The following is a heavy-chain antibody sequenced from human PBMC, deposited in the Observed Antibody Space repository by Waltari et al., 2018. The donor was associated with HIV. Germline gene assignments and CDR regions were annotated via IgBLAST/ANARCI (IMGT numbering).Heavy chain of an antibody. V-gene: IGHV1-2*02. CDR2: IYPNSGDT. J-gene: IGHJ3*02. CDR3: ARQMTFYDALDI. CDR1: GYTFTDYY. Sequence: QVQLVQSGAEVRKPGASVKASCTTSGYTFTDYYLHWVRQAPGQGPEWMGWIYPNSGDTHFAEKFQGRVTLTRDTSIRTAYVEVSNLRSDDTAVYYCARQMTFYDALDIWGQGTMVSVSS.